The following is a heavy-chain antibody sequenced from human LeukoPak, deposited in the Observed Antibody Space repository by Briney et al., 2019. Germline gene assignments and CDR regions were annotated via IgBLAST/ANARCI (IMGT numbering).Heavy chain of an antibody. D-gene: IGHD6-19*01. V-gene: IGHV3-7*01. CDR1: GFTFSSYW. CDR3: ARDRHSSGWSYPFDY. CDR2: IKQDGGEK. Sequence: GGSLRLSCAASGFTFSSYWMSWVRQAPGKGLEWVANIKQDGGEKYYVDSVKGRFTIYRDKAKNSLYMQMNSLRAEDTAVYYCARDRHSSGWSYPFDYWGQGTLVTVSS. J-gene: IGHJ4*02.